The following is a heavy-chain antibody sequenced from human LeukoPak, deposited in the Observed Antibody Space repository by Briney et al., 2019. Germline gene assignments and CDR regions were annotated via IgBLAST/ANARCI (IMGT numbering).Heavy chain of an antibody. CDR2: ISSSGSTI. D-gene: IGHD6-13*01. J-gene: IGHJ4*02. V-gene: IGHV3-11*01. Sequence: GGSLKLSFAAPGFTFSDYYMSWIRQAQGKGLGWVSYISSSGSTIYYEDSVKGRFTISRDNAKNSLYLQMNSLRAEDTAVYYCARDRGYSSSWGSFDYWGQGTLVTVSS. CDR1: GFTFSDYY. CDR3: ARDRGYSSSWGSFDY.